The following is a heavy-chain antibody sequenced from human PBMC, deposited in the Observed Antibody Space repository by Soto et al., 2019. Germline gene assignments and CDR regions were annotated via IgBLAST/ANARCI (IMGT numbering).Heavy chain of an antibody. CDR3: ANLYYYDSSGSTSFDY. CDR1: GFPFSSHG. J-gene: IGHJ4*02. D-gene: IGHD3-22*01. V-gene: IGHV3-30*18. CDR2: ISYDGTNK. Sequence: PGGAPRLSCAAPGFPFSSHGMDWGPPAPGKGLEWVAVISYDGTNKYYEDSATGRFTIYRANSKNTLYMQLNSLRAEDTAVYYCANLYYYDSSGSTSFDYWGQGTMVTVSS.